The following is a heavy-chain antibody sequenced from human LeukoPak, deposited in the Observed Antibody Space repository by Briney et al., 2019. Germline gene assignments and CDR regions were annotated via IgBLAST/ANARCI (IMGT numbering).Heavy chain of an antibody. V-gene: IGHV1-18*01. J-gene: IGHJ4*02. CDR3: ARAVNYDEALDFDY. CDR2: ISAYNGNT. Sequence: ASVKVSCKASGYTFTSYGISWVRQAPGQGLEWMGWISAYNGNTNYAQKLQGRVTMTIDTSTSTAYMELRSLRSDDTAVYYCARAVNYDEALDFDYWGQGTLVTVSS. CDR1: GYTFTSYG. D-gene: IGHD3-22*01.